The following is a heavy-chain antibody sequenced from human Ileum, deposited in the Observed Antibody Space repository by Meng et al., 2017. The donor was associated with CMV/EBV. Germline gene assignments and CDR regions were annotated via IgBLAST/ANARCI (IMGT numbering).Heavy chain of an antibody. CDR3: ARDHDYYDSSGYSSAY. CDR1: GYTFTSYG. D-gene: IGHD3-22*01. CDR2: ISAYNGNT. J-gene: IGHJ4*02. V-gene: IGHV1-18*01. Sequence: SGYTFTSYGISWVRQAPGQELEWMGWISAYNGNTNYAQKLQGRVTMTTDTSTSTAYMELRSLRSDDTAVYYCARDHDYYDSSGYSSAYWGQGTLVTVSS.